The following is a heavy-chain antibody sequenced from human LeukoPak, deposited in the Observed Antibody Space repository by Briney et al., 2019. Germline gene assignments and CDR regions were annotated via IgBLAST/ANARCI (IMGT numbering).Heavy chain of an antibody. CDR2: IYYSGST. Sequence: SETLSLTCTVSGGSISSYYWSWIRQPPGKGLEWIGYIYYSGSTNYNPSLKSRVTISVDTSKNQFSLKLSSVTAADTAVYYCARKDSSGWYAPFDYWGQGTLVTVSS. D-gene: IGHD6-19*01. CDR3: ARKDSSGWYAPFDY. J-gene: IGHJ4*02. V-gene: IGHV4-59*01. CDR1: GGSISSYY.